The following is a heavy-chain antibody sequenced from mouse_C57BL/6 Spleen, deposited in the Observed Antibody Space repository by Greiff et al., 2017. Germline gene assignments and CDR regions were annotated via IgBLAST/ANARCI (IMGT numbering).Heavy chain of an antibody. Sequence: QVQLKESGPELVKPGASVKISCKASGYAFSSSWMNWVKQRPGKGLEWIGRIYPGDGDTNYNGKFKGKATLTADKSSSTAYMQLSSLTSEDSAVYFCARDVYYEYDDVFDYWGQGTTLTVSS. CDR1: GYAFSSSW. D-gene: IGHD2-4*01. CDR3: ARDVYYEYDDVFDY. V-gene: IGHV1-82*01. J-gene: IGHJ2*01. CDR2: IYPGDGDT.